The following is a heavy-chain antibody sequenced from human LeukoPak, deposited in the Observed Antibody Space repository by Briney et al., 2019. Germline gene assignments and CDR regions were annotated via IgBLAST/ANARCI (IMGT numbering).Heavy chain of an antibody. V-gene: IGHV4-59*12. CDR2: ISYSGST. CDR1: GGSISSYY. D-gene: IGHD3-10*01. CDR3: AREVKDLGHYYGSGSWFDP. J-gene: IGHJ5*02. Sequence: PSETLSPTCTVSGGSISSYYWSWIRQPPGKGLEWIAYISYSGSTNSNPSLKSRVTISVDTSKNQFSLKLRSVTAADTAVYYCAREVKDLGHYYGSGSWFDPWGQGTLVTVSS.